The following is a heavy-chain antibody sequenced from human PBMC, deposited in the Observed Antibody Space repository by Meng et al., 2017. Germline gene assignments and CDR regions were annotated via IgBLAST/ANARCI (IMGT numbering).Heavy chain of an antibody. V-gene: IGHV3-30*01. Sequence: QVQLVESWGGVVQPGRSLRLSCAASGFTFSSYAMHWVRQAPGKGLEWVAAISYDGSNKYYADSVKGRFTISRDNSKNTLYLQMNSLRAEDTAVYYCAHFDYWGQGTLVTVSS. CDR3: AHFDY. J-gene: IGHJ4*02. CDR2: ISYDGSNK. CDR1: GFTFSSYA.